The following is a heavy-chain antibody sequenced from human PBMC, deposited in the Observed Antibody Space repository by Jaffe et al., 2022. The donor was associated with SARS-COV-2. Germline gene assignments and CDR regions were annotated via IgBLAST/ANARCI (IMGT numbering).Heavy chain of an antibody. Sequence: QVQLVQSGAEVKKPGASVKVSCKASGYTFTSYYMHWVRQAPGQGLEWMGIINPSGGSTSYAQKFQGRVTMTRDTSTSTVYMELSSLRSEDTAVYYCARDSLIFPPTVTTRNPQGYYFDYWGQGTLVTVSS. CDR3: ARDSLIFPPTVTTRNPQGYYFDY. V-gene: IGHV1-46*01. CDR2: INPSGGST. J-gene: IGHJ4*02. CDR1: GYTFTSYY. D-gene: IGHD4-17*01.